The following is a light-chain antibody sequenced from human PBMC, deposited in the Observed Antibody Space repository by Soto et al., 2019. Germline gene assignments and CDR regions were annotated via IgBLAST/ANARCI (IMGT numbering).Light chain of an antibody. CDR2: AAS. J-gene: IGKJ4*01. CDR1: QSIATY. CDR3: QQSLSAPPT. V-gene: IGKV1-39*01. Sequence: DIQMTQSPSSLSASVGDRVTITCRASQSIATYLNWYQQKPGTAPYLLIFAASSLQSGVPSRFSGSGAGTDFTLTISSLQPEDSATYYCQQSLSAPPTFGGGTKVEFK.